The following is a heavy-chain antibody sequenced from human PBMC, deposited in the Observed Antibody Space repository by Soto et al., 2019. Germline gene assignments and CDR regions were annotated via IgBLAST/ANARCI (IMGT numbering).Heavy chain of an antibody. D-gene: IGHD3-3*01. V-gene: IGHV4-31*03. CDR2: IYYSGST. CDR1: GGSISSGGYN. CDR3: ARTALEWLLHNGFDA. J-gene: IGHJ5*01. Sequence: PSETLSLTCTVSGGSISSGGYNWSRNRQHPGKGREWIGYIYYSGSTYYNPSLKSRVTISIDTSKNQFSLKLSSVTAVDTAVYYCARTALEWLLHNGFDAWGQGTLVTVSS.